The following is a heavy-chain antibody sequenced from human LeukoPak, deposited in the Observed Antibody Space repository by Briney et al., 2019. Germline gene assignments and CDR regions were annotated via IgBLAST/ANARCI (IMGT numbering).Heavy chain of an antibody. CDR3: ARGASSGWDDAFDI. D-gene: IGHD6-19*01. J-gene: IGHJ3*02. Sequence: ASVKVSCKASGYSFTSSVINWVRQAPGRGLEWMGWISTYNGNTEYAQNFQGRVTMTTDTSTNTAYMDLRSLRSDDTAVYYCARGASSGWDDAFDIWGQGTMVTVSS. CDR1: GYSFTSSV. CDR2: ISTYNGNT. V-gene: IGHV1-18*01.